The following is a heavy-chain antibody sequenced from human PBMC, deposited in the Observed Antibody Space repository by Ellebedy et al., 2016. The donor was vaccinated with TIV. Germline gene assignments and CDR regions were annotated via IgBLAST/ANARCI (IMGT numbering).Heavy chain of an antibody. Sequence: GGSLRLSCAASRFAFNTFGMHWVRQAPGKGLELVAVVGNDGTIKLYADSVKGRFSISRDNSDNMLYLQMNSLRPEDTAVYYCAKEGSQYTSTWYDSWGQGTLITVSS. D-gene: IGHD2-2*01. CDR3: AKEGSQYTSTWYDS. J-gene: IGHJ5*02. V-gene: IGHV3-30*02. CDR2: VGNDGTIK. CDR1: RFAFNTFG.